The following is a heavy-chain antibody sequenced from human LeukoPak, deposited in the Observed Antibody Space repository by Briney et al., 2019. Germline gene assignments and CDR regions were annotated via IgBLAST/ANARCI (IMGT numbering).Heavy chain of an antibody. CDR3: ARDLNTAMVIEY. D-gene: IGHD5-18*01. CDR1: GFTFSNYW. CDR2: INSDGSST. J-gene: IGHJ4*02. V-gene: IGHV3-74*01. Sequence: PGGSLRLSCAVSGFTFSNYWMHWVRQAPGKGPVWVSRINSDGSSTSYADAVKGRFTISRDNAKNTLYLQMNSLRGDDTAVYYCARDLNTAMVIEYWGQGTLVTVSS.